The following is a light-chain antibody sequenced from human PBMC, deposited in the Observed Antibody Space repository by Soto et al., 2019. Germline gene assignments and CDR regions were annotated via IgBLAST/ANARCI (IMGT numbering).Light chain of an antibody. CDR3: QKYNNWCT. CDR1: QRGSSS. J-gene: IGKJ1*01. Sequence: EIVMTQSPAALHVSPRERATLSCRASQRGSSSLAWYPQKPGQAPRLLIYGASTRATDIPARYSGSGSVTAFTLTFSSMDGGYFAVYLCQKYNNWCTFGQGTNVEIK. V-gene: IGKV3-15*01. CDR2: GAS.